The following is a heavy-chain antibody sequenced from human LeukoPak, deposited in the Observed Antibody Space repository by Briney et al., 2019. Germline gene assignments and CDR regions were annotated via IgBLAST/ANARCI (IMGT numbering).Heavy chain of an antibody. Sequence: GASVKASCKASGYTFTSYDINWVRQATGQGLEWMGWMNPNSGNTGYAQKFQGRVTMTRNTSISTAYMELSSLRSEDTAVYYCARGKAAAGIYYFDYWGQGTLVTVSS. CDR2: MNPNSGNT. CDR1: GYTFTSYD. CDR3: ARGKAAAGIYYFDY. D-gene: IGHD6-13*01. V-gene: IGHV1-8*01. J-gene: IGHJ4*02.